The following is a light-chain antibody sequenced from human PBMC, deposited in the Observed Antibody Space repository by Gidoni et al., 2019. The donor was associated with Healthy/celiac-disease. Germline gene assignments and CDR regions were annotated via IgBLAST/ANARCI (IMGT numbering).Light chain of an antibody. CDR3: QQYNTWPST. V-gene: IGKV3-15*01. Sequence: EIVMTQAPATLSVSPGERATLSCRASQSVSSNLAWYPQKPRQAPRLLLYGASTRATGIPARFRGRGSVTEFTLTITSLQSVDFAVSSCQQYNTWPSTFGQGTRLEIK. CDR2: GAS. CDR1: QSVSSN. J-gene: IGKJ5*01.